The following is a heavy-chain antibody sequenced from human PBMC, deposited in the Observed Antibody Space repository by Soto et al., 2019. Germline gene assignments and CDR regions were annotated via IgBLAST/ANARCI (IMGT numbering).Heavy chain of an antibody. D-gene: IGHD6-19*01. CDR1: GDSISGYY. Sequence: SETLSLTCTVSGDSISGYYWSWIRQPAGKGLEWIGRIYASGSTISNPSLRSRVALSVDTSKNQFSLKLNSVTAADTAMYYCARSGYSSGWYTAFDSWSQGTLVTVSS. CDR2: IYASGST. J-gene: IGHJ4*02. V-gene: IGHV4-4*07. CDR3: ARSGYSSGWYTAFDS.